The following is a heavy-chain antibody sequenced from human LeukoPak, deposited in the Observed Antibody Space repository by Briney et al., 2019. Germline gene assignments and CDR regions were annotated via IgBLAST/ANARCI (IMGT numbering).Heavy chain of an antibody. CDR3: ARSPFRRSGHAFDI. Sequence: SETLSLTCAVYGGSFSGYYWSWIRQPPGKGLEWIGEINHSGSTNYNPSLKSRVTISVDTSKNQFSLKLSSVTAADTAVYYCARSPFRRSGHAFDIWGQGTMVTVSS. CDR2: INHSGST. D-gene: IGHD6-19*01. V-gene: IGHV4-34*01. J-gene: IGHJ3*02. CDR1: GGSFSGYY.